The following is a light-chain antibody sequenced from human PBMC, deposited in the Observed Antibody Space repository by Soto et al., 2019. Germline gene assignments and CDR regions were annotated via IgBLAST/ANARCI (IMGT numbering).Light chain of an antibody. CDR2: DVS. CDR1: SSDVGGYNY. V-gene: IGLV2-11*01. Sequence: QSALTQPRSVSGSPGQSVPISCTGTSSDVGGYNYVSWYQQYPVTAPKLMIYDVSMRPSGVPDRFSGSKSGNTASLTISGLQAEDEADYYCCSYAGSYTFYVFGTGTKLTVL. CDR3: CSYAGSYTFYV. J-gene: IGLJ1*01.